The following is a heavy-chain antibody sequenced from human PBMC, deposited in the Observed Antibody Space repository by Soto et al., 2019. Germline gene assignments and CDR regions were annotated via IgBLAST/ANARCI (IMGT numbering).Heavy chain of an antibody. CDR3: ARVDRGWFDP. CDR2: MNPNSGNT. J-gene: IGHJ5*02. V-gene: IGHV1-18*01. CDR1: GYTFTNFG. D-gene: IGHD2-2*03. Sequence: ASVKVSCKASGYTFTNFGISWVRQATGQGLGWMGWMNPNSGNTGYAQKLQGRVTMTTDTSTSTAYMELRSLRSDDTAVYYCARVDRGWFDPWGQGTLVTVS.